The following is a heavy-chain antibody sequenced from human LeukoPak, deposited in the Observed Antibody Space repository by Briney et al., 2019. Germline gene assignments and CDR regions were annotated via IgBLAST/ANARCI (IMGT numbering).Heavy chain of an antibody. CDR1: GFSLSTSGMC. V-gene: IGHV2-70*11. CDR2: IDWDDDK. CDR3: ARMGYDFWSGYFEKTAGEYYYYYMDV. D-gene: IGHD3-3*01. J-gene: IGHJ6*03. Sequence: SGPTLVKPTQTLTLTCTFSGFSLSTSGMCVSWIRQPPGKALEWLARIDWDDDKYYSTSLKTRLTISKDTSKNQVVLTMTNMDPVDTATYYCARMGYDFWSGYFEKTAGEYYYYYMDVWGKGTTVTVSS.